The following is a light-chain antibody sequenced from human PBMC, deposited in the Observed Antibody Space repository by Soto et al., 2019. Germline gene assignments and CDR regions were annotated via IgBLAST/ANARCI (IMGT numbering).Light chain of an antibody. CDR1: QFGSSR. CDR2: DTS. V-gene: IGKV3-15*01. CDR3: QQYNNWPS. Sequence: EIVLTQSPVSLPVTPGEPASISCSTNQFGSSRLVWYQQRPGQVPRLLIYDTSTRATGIPARFSGSGSGTEFTLTISSLQSEDFAVYYCQQYNNWPSFGQGTKVDIK. J-gene: IGKJ1*01.